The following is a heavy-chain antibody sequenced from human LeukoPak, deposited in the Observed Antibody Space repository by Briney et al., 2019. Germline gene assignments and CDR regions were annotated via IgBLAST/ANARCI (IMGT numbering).Heavy chain of an antibody. D-gene: IGHD3-22*01. CDR2: IYYSGST. V-gene: IGHV4-59*08. Sequence: SETLSPTCTVAGGSISSYYWSWIRQPPGKGLEWIGYIYYSGSTNYNPSLKSRVTISVDTSKNQFSLKLSSVTAADTAVYYCERSADYYDSSGSLDAIDIWGQGTMVTVSS. J-gene: IGHJ3*02. CDR3: ERSADYYDSSGSLDAIDI. CDR1: GGSISSYY.